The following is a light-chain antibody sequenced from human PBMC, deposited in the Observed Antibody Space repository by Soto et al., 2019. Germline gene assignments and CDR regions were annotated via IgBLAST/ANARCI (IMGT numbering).Light chain of an antibody. CDR3: QQRAQWPIT. CDR1: QSVSNY. J-gene: IGKJ4*02. CDR2: DAF. Sequence: EIVLTQSPATLSLSPGERATLSCRASQSVSNYLIWYQQKPGQAPRLLIYDAFNRATGIPARFSGSGSGTDFPLAISSLDPEDFAVDYCQQRAQWPITFGGGTDVEIK. V-gene: IGKV3-11*01.